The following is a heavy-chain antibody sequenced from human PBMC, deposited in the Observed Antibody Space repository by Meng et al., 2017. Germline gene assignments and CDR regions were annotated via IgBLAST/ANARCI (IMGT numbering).Heavy chain of an antibody. CDR3: AKDPRPLSDSSGYYVDY. V-gene: IGHV3-23*01. CDR2: ISGGGGST. Sequence: GESLKISCAASGFTFSSYAMSWVRQAPGKGLEWVSAISGGGGSTYYADSVKGRFTISRDNSKNTLYLQMNSLRAEDTAVYYCAKDPRPLSDSSGYYVDYWGQGTLVTVSS. D-gene: IGHD3-22*01. J-gene: IGHJ4*02. CDR1: GFTFSSYA.